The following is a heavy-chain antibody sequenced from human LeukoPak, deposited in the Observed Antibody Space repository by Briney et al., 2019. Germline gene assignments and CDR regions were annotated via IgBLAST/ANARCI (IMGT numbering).Heavy chain of an antibody. V-gene: IGHV1-18*04. CDR2: ISTYDGDT. J-gene: IGHJ4*02. CDR3: ARDVLNRCIGGICPIDD. Sequence: APLKVSSKASGYTFTRYGITCVRQAPGQRLEWMGWISTYDGDTYYAQKFQGRVTMTRDTSTTTAYMELRGLRSDDAGLYYCARDVLNRCIGGICPIDDWGQGTLVTVSS. D-gene: IGHD2-15*01. CDR1: GYTFTRYG.